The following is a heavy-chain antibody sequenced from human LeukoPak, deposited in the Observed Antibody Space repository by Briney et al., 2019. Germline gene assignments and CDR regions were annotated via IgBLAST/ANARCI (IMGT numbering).Heavy chain of an antibody. Sequence: GGSLRLSCAASGFTFSSYSMNWVRQAPGKGLEWVSYISSSSSTIYYADSVKGRFTISRDNAKNSLYLQMNSLRAEDTAVYYCARHDGFWSGYYWFDYWGQGTLVTVSS. J-gene: IGHJ4*02. CDR3: ARHDGFWSGYYWFDY. V-gene: IGHV3-48*01. CDR2: ISSSSSTI. CDR1: GFTFSSYS. D-gene: IGHD3-3*01.